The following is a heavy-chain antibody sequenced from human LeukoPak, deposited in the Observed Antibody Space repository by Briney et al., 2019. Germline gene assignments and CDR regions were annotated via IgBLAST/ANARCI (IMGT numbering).Heavy chain of an antibody. V-gene: IGHV4-59*01. CDR2: IYCSGST. Sequence: PSETLSLTCTVSGGSISSYYWSWIRQPPGKGLEWIGYIYCSGSTNYNPSLKSRVTISVDTSKNQFSLKLSSVTAADTAAYFCAREDTAMVYFAYWGQGTLVTVSS. CDR3: AREDTAMVYFAY. CDR1: GGSISSYY. J-gene: IGHJ4*02. D-gene: IGHD5-18*01.